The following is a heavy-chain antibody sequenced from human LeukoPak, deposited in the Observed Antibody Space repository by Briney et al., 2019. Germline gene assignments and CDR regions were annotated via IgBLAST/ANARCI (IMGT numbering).Heavy chain of an antibody. D-gene: IGHD3-10*01. CDR3: ATNILVRDIINWFDP. CDR2: IKPNSGGT. J-gene: IGHJ5*02. CDR1: GYSFADYY. V-gene: IGHV1-2*02. Sequence: ASVKVSCKASGYSFADYYMHWVRQAPGQGLEWMGWIKPNSGGTRSAQKFQGRVTMTRDTSISTAYMELSSLKYDDTAVYYCATNILVRDIINWFDPWGQGTLVTVSS.